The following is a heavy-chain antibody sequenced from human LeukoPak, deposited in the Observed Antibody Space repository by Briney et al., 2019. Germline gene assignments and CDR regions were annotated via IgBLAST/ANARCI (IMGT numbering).Heavy chain of an antibody. Sequence: ASVKVSCKASGYTFTSYDINWVRQATGQGLEWMGWMNPNSGNTGYAQKFQGRVTMTRNTSISTAYMELSSLRSEDTAVYYCARGRGYDYVWGSYRYPHTFDYWGQRTLVTLSS. V-gene: IGHV1-8*01. CDR1: GYTFTSYD. J-gene: IGHJ4*02. CDR3: ARGRGYDYVWGSYRYPHTFDY. CDR2: MNPNSGNT. D-gene: IGHD3-16*02.